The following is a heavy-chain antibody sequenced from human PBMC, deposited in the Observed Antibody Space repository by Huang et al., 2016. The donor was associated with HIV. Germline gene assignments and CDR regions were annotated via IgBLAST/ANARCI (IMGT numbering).Heavy chain of an antibody. CDR1: GFNFSSYW. Sequence: EVQLVESGGGLVQPGGSLRLSCAASGFNFSSYWVSWVRQAPGKGLEGVASIKPDESEKDYVDSVKGRFAVSRDRAKNSVFLEMNSLSAEDTAVYYCAGPNDIFTVWGQGALVTVSS. J-gene: IGHJ4*02. D-gene: IGHD3-9*01. CDR2: IKPDESEK. V-gene: IGHV3-7*01. CDR3: AGPNDIFTV.